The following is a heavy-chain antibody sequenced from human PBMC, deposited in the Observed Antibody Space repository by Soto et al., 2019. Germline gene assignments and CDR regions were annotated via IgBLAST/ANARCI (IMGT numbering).Heavy chain of an antibody. D-gene: IGHD2-2*01. V-gene: IGHV4-30-2*01. CDR2: IYHSGST. Sequence: QLQLQESGSGLVKPSQTLSLNCAVSGGYISSGGYSWSWIRQPPGKGLAWIGYIYHSGSTYYNPSLTSRVTISVYRSKNQFYLKLSSVTAAYTAVYYCSRVPDRWGQGILVTGSS. CDR3: SRVPDR. CDR1: GGYISSGGYS. J-gene: IGHJ5*02.